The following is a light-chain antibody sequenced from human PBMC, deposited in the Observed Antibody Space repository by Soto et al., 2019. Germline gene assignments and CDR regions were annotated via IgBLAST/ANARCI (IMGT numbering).Light chain of an antibody. CDR3: QQYDDWPET. CDR1: QNVRSS. J-gene: IGKJ1*01. CDR2: GAS. Sequence: EIVMTQSPATLSVSPGERATLSCRASQNVRSSLAWYQQKPGQAPRLLIYGASTRATGIPARFSGRGSGTEFILTISSLQSEDFAVYYCQQYDDWPETFGQGTKVDIK. V-gene: IGKV3-15*01.